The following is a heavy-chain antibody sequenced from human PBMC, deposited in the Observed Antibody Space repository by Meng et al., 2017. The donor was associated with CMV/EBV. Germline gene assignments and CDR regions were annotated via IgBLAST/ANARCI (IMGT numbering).Heavy chain of an antibody. V-gene: IGHV1-69*10. J-gene: IGHJ6*02. Sequence: SVKVSCKASGGTFSSYAISWVRQAPGQGLEWMGGIIPILGIANYAQKFQGRVTITADKSTSTAYMELSSVTAADTAVYYCAKGGQYQLGTDYYYYGMDVWGQGTTVTVSS. CDR3: AKGGQYQLGTDYYYYGMDV. D-gene: IGHD2-2*01. CDR2: IIPILGIA. CDR1: GGTFSSYA.